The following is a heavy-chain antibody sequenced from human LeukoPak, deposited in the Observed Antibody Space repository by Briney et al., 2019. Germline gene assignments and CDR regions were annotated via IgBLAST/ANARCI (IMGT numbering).Heavy chain of an antibody. D-gene: IGHD5-24*01. CDR1: GGTFSNYA. V-gene: IGHV1-69*13. Sequence: ASVKVSCKASGGTFSNYAISWVRQAPGQGLEWMGGIIPIFGMANYAQKFQGRVTITADESTSTAYIDLSSLRSEDTAVYYCARSREMATMFDVDYWGQGTLVTVSS. CDR3: ARSREMATMFDVDY. J-gene: IGHJ4*02. CDR2: IIPIFGMA.